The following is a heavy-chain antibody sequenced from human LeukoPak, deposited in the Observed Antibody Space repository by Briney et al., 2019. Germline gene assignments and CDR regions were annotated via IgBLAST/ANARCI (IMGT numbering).Heavy chain of an antibody. CDR1: GYTFTGYY. D-gene: IGHD6-19*01. J-gene: IGHJ4*02. V-gene: IGHV1-2*06. CDR2: INPNSGGT. CDR3: AKWYSSGWYVGEHYFDY. Sequence: ASVKVSCKASGYTFTGYYMHWVRQAPGQGLEWMGRINPNSGGTNYAQKFQGRVTMTRDTSISTAYMELSRLRSDDTAVYYCAKWYSSGWYVGEHYFDYWGQGTLVTVSS.